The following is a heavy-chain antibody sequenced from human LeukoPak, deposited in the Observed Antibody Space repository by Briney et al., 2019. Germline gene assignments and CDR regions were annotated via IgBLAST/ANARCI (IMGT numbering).Heavy chain of an antibody. D-gene: IGHD4-11*01. CDR1: GFTFSSYS. CDR2: ISSSSSYI. CDR3: ARSTVTTGLAFDY. Sequence: GGSLRLSCAASGFTFSSYSMNWVRQAPGKGLEWVSSISSSSSYIYYADSVKGRFTISRVNAKNSLYLQMNSLRAEDTAVYYCARSTVTTGLAFDYWGQGTLVTVSS. V-gene: IGHV3-21*01. J-gene: IGHJ4*02.